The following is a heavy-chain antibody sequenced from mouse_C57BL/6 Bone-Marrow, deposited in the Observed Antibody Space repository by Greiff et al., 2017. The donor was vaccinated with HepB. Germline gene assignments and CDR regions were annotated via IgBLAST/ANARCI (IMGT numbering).Heavy chain of an antibody. CDR2: INYDGSST. J-gene: IGHJ1*03. CDR3: ARVSTMVTTWYFDV. V-gene: IGHV5-16*01. D-gene: IGHD2-2*01. Sequence: EVKVVESEGGLVQPGSSMKLSCTASGFTFSDYYMAWVRQVPEKGLEWVANINYDGSSTYYLDSLKSRFIISRDNAKNILYLQMSSLKSEDTATYYCARVSTMVTTWYFDVWGTGTTVTVSS. CDR1: GFTFSDYY.